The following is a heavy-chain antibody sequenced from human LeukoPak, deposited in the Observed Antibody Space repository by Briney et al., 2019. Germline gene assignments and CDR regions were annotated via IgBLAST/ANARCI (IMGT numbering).Heavy chain of an antibody. D-gene: IGHD3-10*01. CDR1: GHTSTTFL. J-gene: IGHJ4*02. CDR2: INVGSGDT. CDR3: AILADAWFGDFDY. Sequence: GAPVRVSCKASGHTSTTFLMEWLRQATGQRLEWMGWINVGSGDTMYSQKFQDRVTLTRDTSANTVYMEVSSLRSEDTAVYYCAILADAWFGDFDYWGQGTLVTVSS. V-gene: IGHV1-3*01.